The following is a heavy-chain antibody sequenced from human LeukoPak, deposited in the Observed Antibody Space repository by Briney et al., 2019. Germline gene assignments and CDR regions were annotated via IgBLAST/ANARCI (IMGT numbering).Heavy chain of an antibody. CDR1: GGSISSSSYY. D-gene: IGHD3-3*01. V-gene: IGHV4-39*01. CDR2: IYYSGST. CDR3: ARLWGHYDFWGFSRYYFDY. Sequence: PSETLSLTCTVSGGSISSSSYYWGWIRQPPGKGLEWIGSIYYSGSTYYNPSLKSRVTISVDTSKNQFSLKLSSVTAADTAVYYCARLWGHYDFWGFSRYYFDYWGQGTLVTVSS. J-gene: IGHJ4*02.